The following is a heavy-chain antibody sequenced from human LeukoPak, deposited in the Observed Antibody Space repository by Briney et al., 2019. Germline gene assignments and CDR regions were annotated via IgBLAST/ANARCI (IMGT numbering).Heavy chain of an antibody. CDR3: ATVDVVPAAISLGVNI. Sequence: ATVKISCKVSGYTFTGYYMHWVQQAPGKGLEWMGLVDPEDGETIYAEKFQGRVTITADTSTDTAYMELSSLRSEDTAVYYCATVDVVPAAISLGVNIWGQGTMVTVSS. CDR2: VDPEDGET. D-gene: IGHD2-2*01. V-gene: IGHV1-69-2*01. CDR1: GYTFTGYY. J-gene: IGHJ3*02.